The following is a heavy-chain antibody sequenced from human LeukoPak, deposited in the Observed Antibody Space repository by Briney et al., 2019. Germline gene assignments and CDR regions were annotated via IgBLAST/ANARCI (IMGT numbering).Heavy chain of an antibody. Sequence: PGGSLRLSCAASGFTFDDYGMSWVRQAPGKGLEWVSGISWNSGSIGYADSVKGRFTISRDNAKNSLYLQMNSLRAEDTAVYYCARTYYDILTGYNPYFDYWGQGILVTVSS. J-gene: IGHJ4*02. D-gene: IGHD3-9*01. CDR3: ARTYYDILTGYNPYFDY. V-gene: IGHV3-20*04. CDR2: ISWNSGSI. CDR1: GFTFDDYG.